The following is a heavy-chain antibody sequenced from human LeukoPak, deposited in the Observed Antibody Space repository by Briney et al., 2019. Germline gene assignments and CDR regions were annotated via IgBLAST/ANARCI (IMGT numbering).Heavy chain of an antibody. J-gene: IGHJ4*02. CDR3: AKQAGSYYFDY. CDR1: GFTFSSYA. CDR2: ISWNSGSI. Sequence: GGSLRLSCAASGFTFSSYAMSWVRQAPGKGLEWVSGISWNSGSIGYADSVKGRFTISRDNAKNSLYLQMNSLRAEDMALYYCAKQAGSYYFDYWGQGTLVTVSS. D-gene: IGHD1-26*01. V-gene: IGHV3-9*03.